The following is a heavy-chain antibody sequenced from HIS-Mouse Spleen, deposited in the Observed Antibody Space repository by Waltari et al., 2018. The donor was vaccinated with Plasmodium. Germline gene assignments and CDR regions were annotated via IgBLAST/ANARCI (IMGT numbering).Heavy chain of an antibody. J-gene: IGHJ4*02. CDR1: GFTFSSYG. D-gene: IGHD7-27*01. V-gene: IGHV3-30*03. CDR3: ATSGLTGGTYYFDY. Sequence: QVQLVESGGGVVQPGRSLRLSCAASGFTFSSYGMHWVRQAPGKGLEWLAVISYDGSNKYYADSVKGRFTISSDNSKNTLYLQMNSLRAEDTAVYYCATSGLTGGTYYFDYWGQGTLVTVSS. CDR2: ISYDGSNK.